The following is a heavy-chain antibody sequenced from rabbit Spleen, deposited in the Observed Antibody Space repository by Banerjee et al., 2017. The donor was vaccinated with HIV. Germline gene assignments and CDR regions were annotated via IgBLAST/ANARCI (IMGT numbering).Heavy chain of an antibody. CDR1: GFSFSSIYD. D-gene: IGHD4-1*01. CDR3: ARETSSGWGIVSFYFSL. Sequence: QDHLVESGGGLVQPGGSLTLTCTASGFSFSSIYDMCWVRQAPGKGLEWIGCIDSSSGSTYYASWAKGRFTISKTSSTTVTLQMTSLTAADAATYFCARETSSGWGIVSFYFSLWGPGTLVTVS. J-gene: IGHJ4*01. V-gene: IGHV1S45*01. CDR2: IDSSSGST.